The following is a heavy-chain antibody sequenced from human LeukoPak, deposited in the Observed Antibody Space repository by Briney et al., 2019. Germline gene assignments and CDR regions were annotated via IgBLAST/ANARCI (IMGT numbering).Heavy chain of an antibody. J-gene: IGHJ5*02. CDR2: MYRGDRT. CDR3: ASSHCTAGSCNWFDP. D-gene: IGHD2-8*02. Sequence: GGSLRLSCAASGFTVSSNYMSWVRQAPGKGLEWVSFMYRGDRTYYTDSVKGRFTMSRDDMKKTVYLQMDSLRAEDTAVYYCASSHCTAGSCNWFDPWGQGTLVTVSP. V-gene: IGHV3-66*01. CDR1: GFTVSSNY.